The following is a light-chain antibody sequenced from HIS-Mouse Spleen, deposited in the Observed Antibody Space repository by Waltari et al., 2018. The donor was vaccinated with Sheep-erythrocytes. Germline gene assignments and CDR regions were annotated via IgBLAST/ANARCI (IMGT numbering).Light chain of an antibody. CDR1: QGISSY. CDR2: AAS. CDR3: QQYGSSPLT. V-gene: IGKV1-9*01. J-gene: IGKJ4*01. Sequence: DIQLTQSPSFLSASVGDRVTITCRASQGISSYLAWYQQKPGKATKLLIYAASTLQSGVPSRFSGSGSGTEFTLTISSLQPEDFAVYYCQQYGSSPLTFGGGTKVEIK.